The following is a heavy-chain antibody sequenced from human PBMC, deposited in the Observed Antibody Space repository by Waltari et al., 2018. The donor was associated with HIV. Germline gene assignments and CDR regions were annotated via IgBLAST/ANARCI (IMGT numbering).Heavy chain of an antibody. CDR1: GFIFNNFG. J-gene: IGHJ4*03. D-gene: IGHD1-20*01. Sequence: QVQLAESGGGVVPPGRALRLSWVASGFIFNNFGMQWVRQKPGKGLEWVAAIWYDGGNEYYADSVKGRFTISRDNSKNTLYLQMNSLRAEDTAVYYCARDWTITATTRVDFWGPGTLVTVSS. V-gene: IGHV3-33*01. CDR3: ARDWTITATTRVDF. CDR2: IWYDGGNE.